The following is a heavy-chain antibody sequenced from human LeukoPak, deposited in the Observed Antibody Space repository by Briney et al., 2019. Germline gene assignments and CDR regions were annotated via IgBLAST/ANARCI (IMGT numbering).Heavy chain of an antibody. CDR1: GDSISSYY. Sequence: SETLSLTCTVSGDSISSYYWSWIRQPAGKGLGWIGRIYTSGSTDYNPSLKSRVTMSVDTSKNQFSLKLSSVAAAGTAVYYCARESKSYDGSGYYHDYWGQGPLVTVSS. J-gene: IGHJ4*02. CDR2: IYTSGST. D-gene: IGHD3-22*01. CDR3: ARESKSYDGSGYYHDY. V-gene: IGHV4-4*07.